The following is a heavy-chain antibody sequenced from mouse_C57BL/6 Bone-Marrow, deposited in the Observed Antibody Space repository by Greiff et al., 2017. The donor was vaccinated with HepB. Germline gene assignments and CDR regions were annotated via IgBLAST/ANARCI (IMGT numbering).Heavy chain of an antibody. Sequence: EVQGVESGGGLVQPGGSMKLSCVASGFTFSNYWMNWVRQSPEKGLEWVAQIRLKSDNYATHYAESVKGRFTISRDDSKSSVYLQMNNLRAEDTGIYYCTGFITTLYFDYWGQGTTLTVSS. D-gene: IGHD1-1*01. CDR3: TGFITTLYFDY. V-gene: IGHV6-3*01. CDR2: IRLKSDNYAT. CDR1: GFTFSNYW. J-gene: IGHJ2*01.